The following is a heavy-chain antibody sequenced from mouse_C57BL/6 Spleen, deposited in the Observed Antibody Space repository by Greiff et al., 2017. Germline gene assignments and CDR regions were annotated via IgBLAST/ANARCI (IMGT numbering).Heavy chain of an antibody. J-gene: IGHJ2*01. Sequence: QVQLQQSGAELVRPGASVTLSCKASGYTFTDYEMHWVKQTPVNGLEWIGAIDPETGGTAYNQKFKGKAILTADKSSGTAYMELRSLTSADSAGYYCTRSLAYSYRDYWGQGTTLTVSS. CDR3: TRSLAYSYRDY. CDR2: IDPETGGT. CDR1: GYTFTDYE. V-gene: IGHV1-15*01. D-gene: IGHD2-12*01.